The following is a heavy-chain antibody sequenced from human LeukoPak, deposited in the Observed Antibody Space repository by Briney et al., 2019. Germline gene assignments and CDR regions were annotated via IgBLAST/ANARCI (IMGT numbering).Heavy chain of an antibody. CDR3: ARAHRRYFDEDWFDP. Sequence: SETLSLTCTVSGGSISSSSYYWGWIRQPPGKGLEWIGSIYYSGSTYYNPSLKSRVTISVDTSKNQFSLKLSSVTAADTAVYYCARAHRRYFDEDWFDPWGQGTLVTVSS. V-gene: IGHV4-39*07. D-gene: IGHD3-9*01. CDR2: IYYSGST. J-gene: IGHJ5*02. CDR1: GGSISSSSYY.